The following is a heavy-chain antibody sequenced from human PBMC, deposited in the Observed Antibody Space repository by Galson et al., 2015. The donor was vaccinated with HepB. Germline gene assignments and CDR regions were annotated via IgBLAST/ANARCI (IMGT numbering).Heavy chain of an antibody. Sequence: SVKVSCKASGYTFTSYGISWVRQAPGQGLEWMGWISAYNGNTNYAQKLQGRVTMTTDTSTSTAYMELRSLRSDDTAVYYCARAAAGIFSYYGMDGWGQGTTVTVSS. V-gene: IGHV1-18*04. D-gene: IGHD6-13*01. CDR2: ISAYNGNT. J-gene: IGHJ6*02. CDR1: GYTFTSYG. CDR3: ARAAAGIFSYYGMDG.